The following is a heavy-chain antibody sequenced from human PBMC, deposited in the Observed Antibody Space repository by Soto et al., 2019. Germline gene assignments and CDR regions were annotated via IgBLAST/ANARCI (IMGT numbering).Heavy chain of an antibody. CDR2: IYYSGST. J-gene: IGHJ5*02. CDR1: GCSISRGGSY. V-gene: IGHV4-61*08. Sequence: SETLSLICSVSGCSISRGGSYWSWIRQPPGKGLEWIGYIYYSGSTNYTPSLKSRVTISVDTSKNQFSLKLSSVTAADTAVYYCAHNWNPDTWFDPWGQGTLVTVSS. CDR3: AHNWNPDTWFDP. D-gene: IGHD1-20*01.